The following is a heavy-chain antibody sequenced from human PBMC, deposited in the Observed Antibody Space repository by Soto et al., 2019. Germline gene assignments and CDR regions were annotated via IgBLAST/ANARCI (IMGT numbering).Heavy chain of an antibody. D-gene: IGHD3-10*01. CDR2: ISGDSRYI. J-gene: IGHJ4*02. CDR1: GFTFNTYS. V-gene: IGHV3-21*01. CDR3: ARVVPSTMVDY. Sequence: VQLVESGGGLVKPGGSLRLSCAASGFTFNTYSMSWVRQAPGKGLEWVSSISGDSRYIYYTDSVKGRFTISRDNAKNSLYLQMNSLRAEDTAMYYCARVVPSTMVDYWGQGALVTVSS.